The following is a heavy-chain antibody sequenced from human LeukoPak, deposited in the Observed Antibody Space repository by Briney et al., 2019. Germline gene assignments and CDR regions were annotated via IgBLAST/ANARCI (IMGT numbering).Heavy chain of an antibody. CDR1: GGSISSYY. CDR2: IYTSGST. Sequence: SETLSLTCTVSGGSISSYYWSWIRQPAGKGLEWIGRIYTSGSTNYNPSLKSRVTISVDTSKNQFSLRLSSVTAADTAVYYCARGFAHCGGDCLPGYYFDYWGQGTLVTVSS. J-gene: IGHJ4*02. CDR3: ARGFAHCGGDCLPGYYFDY. D-gene: IGHD2-21*02. V-gene: IGHV4-4*07.